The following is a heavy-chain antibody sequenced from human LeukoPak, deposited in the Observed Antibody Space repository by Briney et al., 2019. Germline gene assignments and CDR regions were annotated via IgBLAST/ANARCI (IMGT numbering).Heavy chain of an antibody. D-gene: IGHD3-10*01. J-gene: IGHJ5*02. CDR1: GFTFSSYA. Sequence: PGGSLRLSCSASGFTFSSYAMHWVRQAPGKGLEYASAISSNGGSTYYADSVKGRFTISRDNSKNTLYLQMSSLRAEDTAVYYCVEALFSGGFDPWGQGTLVTVSS. CDR3: VEALFSGGFDP. CDR2: ISSNGGST. V-gene: IGHV3-64D*06.